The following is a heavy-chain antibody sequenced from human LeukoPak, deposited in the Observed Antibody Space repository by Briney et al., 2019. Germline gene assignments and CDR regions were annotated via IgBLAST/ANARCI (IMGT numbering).Heavy chain of an antibody. CDR1: GGSFSGYY. Sequence: SETLSLTCAVYGGSFSGYYWSWIRQPPGKGLEWIGEINHSGSTNYNPSLKSRVTISVDTSKNQFSLKLSSVTAADTAVYYCAKAPWDGSGTMGHWGQGTLVTVSS. CDR3: AKAPWDGSGTMGH. CDR2: INHSGST. J-gene: IGHJ4*02. D-gene: IGHD3-10*01. V-gene: IGHV4-34*01.